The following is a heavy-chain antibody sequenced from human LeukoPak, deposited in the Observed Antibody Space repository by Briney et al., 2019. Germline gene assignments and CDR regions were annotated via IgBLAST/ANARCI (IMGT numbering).Heavy chain of an antibody. J-gene: IGHJ3*02. V-gene: IGHV3-23*01. CDR2: ISGSGGST. CDR1: GFTFSSYA. CDR3: AKDLIEAVAGSRFAFDI. D-gene: IGHD6-19*01. Sequence: PGGSLRLSCAASGFTFSSYAMSWVRQAPGKGLEWVSAISGSGGSTYYADSVKGRFTISRDNSKNTLYLQMNSLRAEDTAVYYCAKDLIEAVAGSRFAFDIWGQGTMVTVSS.